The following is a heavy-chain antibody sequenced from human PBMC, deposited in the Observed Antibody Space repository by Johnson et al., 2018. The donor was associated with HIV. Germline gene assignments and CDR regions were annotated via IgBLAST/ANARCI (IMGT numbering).Heavy chain of an antibody. J-gene: IGHJ3*02. Sequence: QMQLVESGGGVVQPGGSLRLSCSASGFTFSRCGMHWVRQAPGKGLEWVAFIRYDTTTEYYGDSVKGRFNISRDNSKNTLYLQMNSLRAEDTAVYYCMSRRGSPGARDAFDIWGQGTMLTVSS. D-gene: IGHD5-24*01. CDR1: GFTFSRCG. V-gene: IGHV3-30*02. CDR3: MSRRGSPGARDAFDI. CDR2: IRYDTTTE.